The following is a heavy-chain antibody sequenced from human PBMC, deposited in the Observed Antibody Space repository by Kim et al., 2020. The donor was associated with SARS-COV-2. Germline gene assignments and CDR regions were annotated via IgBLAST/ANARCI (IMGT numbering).Heavy chain of an antibody. V-gene: IGHV3-30*18. CDR2: ISSDGSNK. D-gene: IGHD3-10*01. CDR3: AKDSASTWFGELLGTYGMDV. J-gene: IGHJ6*02. CDR1: GFTFSSYG. Sequence: GGSLRLSCAASGFTFSSYGMHWVRQAPGKGLEWVAVISSDGSNKYYADSVKGRFTISRDNSKNTLYLQMNSLRAEDTAVYYCAKDSASTWFGELLGTYGMDVWGQGTTVTVSS.